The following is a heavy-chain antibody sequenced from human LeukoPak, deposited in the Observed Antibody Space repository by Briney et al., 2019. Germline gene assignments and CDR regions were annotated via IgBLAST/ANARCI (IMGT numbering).Heavy chain of an antibody. V-gene: IGHV3-21*04. D-gene: IGHD3-10*01. CDR1: GFTFSSYS. CDR3: DRGGDYFDY. CDR2: ISSSSGYI. J-gene: IGHJ4*02. Sequence: PGGSLRLSCAASGFTFSSYSMSWVRQAPGKGLEWVSSISSSSGYIYYADSVKGRFTISRDNSKNTLYLQMNSLSAEDTAVYYCDRGGDYFDYWGQITLVTVSS.